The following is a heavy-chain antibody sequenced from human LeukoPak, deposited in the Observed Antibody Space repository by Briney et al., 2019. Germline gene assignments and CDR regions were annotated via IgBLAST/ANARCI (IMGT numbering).Heavy chain of an antibody. D-gene: IGHD1-26*01. CDR1: GFTFSSYA. V-gene: IGHV3-48*01. J-gene: IGHJ4*02. CDR3: ARDYNGELIDY. Sequence: GGSLRLSCAASGFTFSSYAMSWIRQAPGKGLEWVSYISSSGSTIYYADSVKGRFTISRDNSKNTLYLQMNSLRAEDTAVYYCARDYNGELIDYWGQGTLVTVSS. CDR2: ISSSGSTI.